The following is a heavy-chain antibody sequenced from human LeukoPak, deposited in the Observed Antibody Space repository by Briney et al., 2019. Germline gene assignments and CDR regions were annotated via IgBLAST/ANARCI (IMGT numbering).Heavy chain of an antibody. D-gene: IGHD6-25*01. V-gene: IGHV1-24*01. Sequence: GASVKVSCKVSGYTLTELSMHWVRQAPGKGLEWMGGFDPEDGETIYAQKFQGRVTITADESTSTAYMELSSLRSEDTAVYYCARGRYGYLLFDYWGQGTLVTVSS. CDR1: GYTLTELS. J-gene: IGHJ4*02. CDR2: FDPEDGET. CDR3: ARGRYGYLLFDY.